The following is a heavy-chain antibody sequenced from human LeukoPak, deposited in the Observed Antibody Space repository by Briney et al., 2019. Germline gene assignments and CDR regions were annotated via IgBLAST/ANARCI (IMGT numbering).Heavy chain of an antibody. V-gene: IGHV1-2*02. CDR2: INPNSGGT. CDR3: ARAAWTTVTPSEYSWFDP. D-gene: IGHD4-17*01. Sequence: AASVKVSCKASGYTFTGYYMHWVRQAPGQGLEWMGWINPNSGGTNYAQKFQGRVTMTRDTSISTAYMELSRLRSDDTAVYYCARAAWTTVTPSEYSWFDPWGQGTLVTVSS. J-gene: IGHJ5*02. CDR1: GYTFTGYY.